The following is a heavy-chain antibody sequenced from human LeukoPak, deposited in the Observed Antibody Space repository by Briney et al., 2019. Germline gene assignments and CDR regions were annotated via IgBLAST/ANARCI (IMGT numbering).Heavy chain of an antibody. D-gene: IGHD3-10*01. CDR1: GGSFSGYY. CDR2: INHSGST. CDR3: ARSRGPYGSGSYYSPPPYYYYYGMDV. V-gene: IGHV4-34*01. Sequence: SETLSLTCAVYGGSFSGYYWSWIRQPPGKGLEWIGEINHSGSTNYNPSLKSRVTISVDTSKNQFSLKLSSVTAADTAVYYCARSRGPYGSGSYYSPPPYYYYYGMDVWGQGTTVTVSS. J-gene: IGHJ6*02.